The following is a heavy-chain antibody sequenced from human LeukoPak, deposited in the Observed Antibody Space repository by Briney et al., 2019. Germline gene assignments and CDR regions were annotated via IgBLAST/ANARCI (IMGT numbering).Heavy chain of an antibody. CDR1: GGAFSSCA. CDR2: IIPILGIA. J-gene: IGHJ6*02. Sequence: ASEKVSRKASGGAFSSCAISGGRRAPGQGLEWMGRIIPILGIANYAQKFQGRVTITADKSTSTAYMELSSLRCEDTAVYYCARGYSSSWGGDVWGQGTTVTVSS. CDR3: ARGYSSSWGGDV. D-gene: IGHD6-13*01. V-gene: IGHV1-69*04.